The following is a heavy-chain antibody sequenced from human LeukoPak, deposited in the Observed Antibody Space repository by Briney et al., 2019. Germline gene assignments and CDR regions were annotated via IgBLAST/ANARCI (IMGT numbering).Heavy chain of an antibody. CDR2: INPDGSEK. CDR1: GFTFSNYW. CDR3: ARGSTAAD. D-gene: IGHD1-26*01. Sequence: GGSLRLSCTASGFTFSNYWMTWARQAPGKGLEWVANINPDGSEKHYVDSLKGRFAISRDNPKNSLYLQMNSLRDEDTAVYYCARGSTAADWGLGTLVTVSS. J-gene: IGHJ4*02. V-gene: IGHV3-7*01.